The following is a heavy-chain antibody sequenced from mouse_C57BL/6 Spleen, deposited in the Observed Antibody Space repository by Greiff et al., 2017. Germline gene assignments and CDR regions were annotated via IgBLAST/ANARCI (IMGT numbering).Heavy chain of an antibody. J-gene: IGHJ2*01. CDR2: IRNKANGYTT. CDR3: ARYKGRDYFDY. Sequence: EVQLQESGGGLVQPGGSLSLSCAASGFTFTDYYMSWVRQPPGKALEWLGFIRNKANGYTTEYSASVKGRFTISRDNSQSILYLQMNALRAEDSATYYCARYKGRDYFDYWGQGTTLTVSS. V-gene: IGHV7-3*01. CDR1: GFTFTDYY.